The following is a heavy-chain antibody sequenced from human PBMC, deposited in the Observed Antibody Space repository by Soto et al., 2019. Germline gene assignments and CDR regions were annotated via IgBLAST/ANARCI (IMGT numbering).Heavy chain of an antibody. CDR2: ISYDGSNK. J-gene: IGHJ5*02. Sequence: GGSLRLSCAASGFTFSSYAMHWVRQAPGKGLEWVAVISYDGSNKYYADSVKGRFTISRDNSKNTLYLQMNSLRAEDTAVYYCARDCSGGSCYISSPFDPWRQGTLVTVSS. CDR3: ARDCSGGSCYISSPFDP. V-gene: IGHV3-30-3*01. D-gene: IGHD2-15*01. CDR1: GFTFSSYA.